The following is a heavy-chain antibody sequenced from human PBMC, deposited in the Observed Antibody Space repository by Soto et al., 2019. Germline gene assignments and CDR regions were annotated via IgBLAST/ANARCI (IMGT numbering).Heavy chain of an antibody. V-gene: IGHV1-46*01. CDR3: AREGSYYFDSRNDY. CDR2: INHSGGTA. Sequence: QVQLVQYGAEVKRPGASVKISCEASGYTFSNNYIHWVRQAPGQGLEWIGIINHSGGTASNAQKFQGRGTMTRDTSASTAYLMLSSLTSGDTAGYYCAREGSYYFDSRNDYWGQGTLVTFSS. D-gene: IGHD3-22*01. J-gene: IGHJ4*02. CDR1: GYTFSNNY.